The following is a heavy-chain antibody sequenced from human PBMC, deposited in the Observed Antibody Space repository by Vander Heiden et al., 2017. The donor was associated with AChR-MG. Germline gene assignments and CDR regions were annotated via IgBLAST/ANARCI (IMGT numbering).Heavy chain of an antibody. CDR1: GFRFRDYY. D-gene: IGHD6-19*01. CDR3: ARDSMSSGWPFYFDN. J-gene: IGHJ4*02. CDR2: ISSNGLSI. V-gene: IGHV3-11*01. Sequence: QVQLVESGGGLVKPGGSLRLSCAASGFRFRDYYMVWIRQTPGKGLEWVAYISSNGLSIYYADSVQGRFTISRDNARNSLHLQMNSLTAEDTAVYYCARDSMSSGWPFYFDNWGQGTLVTVSS.